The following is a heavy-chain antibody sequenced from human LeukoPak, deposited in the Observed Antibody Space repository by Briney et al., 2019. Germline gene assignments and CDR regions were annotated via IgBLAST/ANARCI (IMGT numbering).Heavy chain of an antibody. CDR1: GFDFGTYA. D-gene: IGHD1-26*01. Sequence: GRSLRLSCSGSGFDFGTYAMHWVRQAPGKGLEWVGVISYDGRKKYYADSVKGRFTISRDNSNNTVYLHVNSLRAEDTSVYYCASPYGPYTGRNDDFFDYWGQGALVTVSS. J-gene: IGHJ4*02. V-gene: IGHV3-30*01. CDR3: ASPYGPYTGRNDDFFDY. CDR2: ISYDGRKK.